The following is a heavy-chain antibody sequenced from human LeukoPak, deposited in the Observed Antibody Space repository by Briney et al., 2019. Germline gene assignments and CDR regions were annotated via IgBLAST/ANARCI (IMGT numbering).Heavy chain of an antibody. V-gene: IGHV4-34*01. J-gene: IGHJ6*03. CDR3: ARGLRRLAGYGYYYYYYMDV. D-gene: IGHD5-18*01. CDR1: GGSFSGYY. CDR2: INHSEST. Sequence: SETLSLTCAVYGGSFSGYYWSWICQPPGKGLEWIGEINHSESTNYNPSLKSRVTISVDTSKNQFSLELFSVTAADTALYYCARGLRRLAGYGYYYYYYMDVWAKGTTVSVSS.